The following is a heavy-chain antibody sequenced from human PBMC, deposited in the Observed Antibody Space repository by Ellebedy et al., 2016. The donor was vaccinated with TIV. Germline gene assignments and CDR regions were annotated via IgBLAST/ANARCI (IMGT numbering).Heavy chain of an antibody. CDR1: GFTFSYYA. D-gene: IGHD6-13*01. Sequence: GGSLRLXXSASGFTFSYYAMHWVRRAPGKGLEWVAVTSRDGSFTYYAGSVRGRFTISRDDSRSTLYLHMNSLRVDDTAVYYCAKAVSSWSTESLDYWGLGIVVTV. CDR2: TSRDGSFT. V-gene: IGHV3-30*04. CDR3: AKAVSSWSTESLDY. J-gene: IGHJ4*02.